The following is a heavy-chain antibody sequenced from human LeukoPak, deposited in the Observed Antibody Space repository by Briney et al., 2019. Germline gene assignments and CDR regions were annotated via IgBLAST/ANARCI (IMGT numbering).Heavy chain of an antibody. J-gene: IGHJ4*02. CDR3: AEGGRYCSSTSCYYPSDY. Sequence: GGSLRLSCAASGFTFSSYGMHWVRQAPGKGLEWVAVISYDGSNKYYADSVKGRFTISRDNSKNTLYLQMNSLRAEDTAVYYCAEGGRYCSSTSCYYPSDYWGQGTLVTVSS. D-gene: IGHD2-2*01. CDR1: GFTFSSYG. CDR2: ISYDGSNK. V-gene: IGHV3-30*18.